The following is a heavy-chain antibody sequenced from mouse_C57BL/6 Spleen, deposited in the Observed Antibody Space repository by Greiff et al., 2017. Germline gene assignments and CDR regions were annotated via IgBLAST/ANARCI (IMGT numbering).Heavy chain of an antibody. Sequence: EVKLMESGGGLVKPGGSLKLSCAASGFTFSDYGMHWVRQAPGKGLEWVAYISSGSSTIYYADTVKGRFTIYRDNAKNTLFLQMTSLRSEDTAMYYCARNYGYPYAMDYWGQGTSVTVSS. J-gene: IGHJ4*01. CDR1: GFTFSDYG. D-gene: IGHD2-2*01. V-gene: IGHV5-17*01. CDR2: ISSGSSTI. CDR3: ARNYGYPYAMDY.